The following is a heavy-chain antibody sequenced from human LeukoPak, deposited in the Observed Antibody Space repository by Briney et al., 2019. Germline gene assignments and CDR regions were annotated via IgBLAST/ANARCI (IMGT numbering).Heavy chain of an antibody. CDR1: GFTFSSYG. CDR3: ARGPLIAAAGTW. CDR2: ISYDGSNK. V-gene: IGHV3-30*03. Sequence: GGSLRLSCAASGFTFSSYGMHWVRQAPGKGLEWVAVISYDGSNKYYADSVKGRFTISRDNSKNTLYLQMNSLRAEDTAVYYCARGPLIAAAGTWWGQGTLVTVSS. J-gene: IGHJ4*02. D-gene: IGHD6-13*01.